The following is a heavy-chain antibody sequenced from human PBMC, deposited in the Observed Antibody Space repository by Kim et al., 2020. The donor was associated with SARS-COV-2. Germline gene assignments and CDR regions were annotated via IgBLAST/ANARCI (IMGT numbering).Heavy chain of an antibody. J-gene: IGHJ4*02. V-gene: IGHV3-33*01. D-gene: IGHD1-26*01. CDR3: AREGIVGTTTGLDY. CDR2: IWYDGSNK. CDR1: GFTFTSYG. Sequence: GGSLRLSCAASGFTFTSYGMHWVRQAPGKGLEWVAVIWYDGSNKYHADSVKGRFTISRDNSKNTLYLQMNSLRAEDTAVYYCAREGIVGTTTGLDYWGQG.